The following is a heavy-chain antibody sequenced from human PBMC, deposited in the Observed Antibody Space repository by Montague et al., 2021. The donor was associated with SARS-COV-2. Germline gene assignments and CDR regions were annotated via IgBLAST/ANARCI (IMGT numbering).Heavy chain of an antibody. D-gene: IGHD5-24*01. V-gene: IGHV4-28*01. CDR2: IYHTGST. CDR3: AKSADHNYFLDS. J-gene: IGHJ4*02. Sequence: SETLSLTCAASGYSISSSNWWGWIRQAPGRGLEWIGYIYHTGSTYYNPSLKSRVTMSVDKSNNLFSLELSSVTAVDTAVYYCAKSADHNYFLDSWGQGTPVTVSP. CDR1: GYSISSSNW.